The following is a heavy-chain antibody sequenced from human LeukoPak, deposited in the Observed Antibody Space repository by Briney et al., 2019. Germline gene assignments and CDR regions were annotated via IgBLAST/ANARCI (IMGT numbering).Heavy chain of an antibody. J-gene: IGHJ4*02. CDR2: ISSSGSYI. V-gene: IGHV3-21*01. CDR1: RFTFSSYS. D-gene: IGHD3-3*01. Sequence: PGGSLRLSCAASRFTFSSYSMNWVRQAPGKGLEWVSSISSSGSYIYYADSVKGRFTISRDNAKNSLYLQMNSLRPEDTAVYYCAKGWGVPIFGVITDWGQGTLVTVSS. CDR3: AKGWGVPIFGVITD.